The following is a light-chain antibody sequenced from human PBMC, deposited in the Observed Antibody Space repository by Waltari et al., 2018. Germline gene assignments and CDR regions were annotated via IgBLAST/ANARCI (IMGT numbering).Light chain of an antibody. CDR1: SPHLRSYY. J-gene: IGLJ2*01. Sequence: QSVLTHPPSTSGTPGQRVTISFSGTSPHLRSYYLYLYQHLPGTAPKLLIYTNDQRPSGVPDRFSGSKSGTSASLAISGLQSDDESDYFCAAWDDTLSAVVVGGGTKLTVL. CDR3: AAWDDTLSAVV. V-gene: IGLV1-47*02. CDR2: TND.